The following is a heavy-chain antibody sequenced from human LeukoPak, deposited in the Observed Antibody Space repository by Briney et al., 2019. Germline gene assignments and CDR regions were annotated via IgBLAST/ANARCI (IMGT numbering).Heavy chain of an antibody. CDR2: IYTSGST. V-gene: IGHV4-61*02. Sequence: SETLSLTCTVSGGSISSGSYYWSWIRQPAGKGLEWIGRIYTSGSTNYNPSLKSRVTISVDTSKNQFSLKLSSVTAADTAGYYCAREYYYDSSGSPGVDYWGQGTLVTVSS. J-gene: IGHJ4*02. D-gene: IGHD3-22*01. CDR1: GGSISSGSYY. CDR3: AREYYYDSSGSPGVDY.